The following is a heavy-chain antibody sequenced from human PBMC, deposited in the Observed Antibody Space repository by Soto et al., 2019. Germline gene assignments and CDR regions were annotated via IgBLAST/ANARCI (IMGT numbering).Heavy chain of an antibody. Sequence: HGESLKISCKGSGYSFTSYWISWVRQMPGKGLEWMGRIDPSDSYTNYSPSFQGHVTISADKSISTAYLQWSSLKASDTAMYYCARQPIDIAVAGTGPTEPFDPWGQGTLVTVS. J-gene: IGHJ5*02. CDR3: ARQPIDIAVAGTGPTEPFDP. V-gene: IGHV5-10-1*01. CDR2: IDPSDSYT. CDR1: GYSFTSYW. D-gene: IGHD6-19*01.